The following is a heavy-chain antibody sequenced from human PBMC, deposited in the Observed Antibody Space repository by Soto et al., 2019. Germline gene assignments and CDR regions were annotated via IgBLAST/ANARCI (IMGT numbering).Heavy chain of an antibody. CDR3: AGRSITMIVVVIDY. V-gene: IGHV4-34*01. Sequence: SETLSLTCAVYGGSFSGYYWSWIRQPPGKGLEWIGEINHSGSTNYNPSLKSRVTISVDTSKNQFSLKLSSVTAADTAVYYCAGRSITMIVVVIDYWGQGTLVTVSS. D-gene: IGHD3-22*01. J-gene: IGHJ4*02. CDR2: INHSGST. CDR1: GGSFSGYY.